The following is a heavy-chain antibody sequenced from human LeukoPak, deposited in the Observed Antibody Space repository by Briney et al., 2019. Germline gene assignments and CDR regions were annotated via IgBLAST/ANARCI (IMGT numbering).Heavy chain of an antibody. J-gene: IGHJ3*02. V-gene: IGHV3-23*01. CDR2: ISGSGVST. CDR1: GFTFSSYA. D-gene: IGHD1-26*01. Sequence: GGSLRLSCAASGFTFSSYAMSWVRQAPGKGLEWVSGISGSGVSTYCADSVEGRFTISRDNSKNTLFLQMNSLRAEDTAVYYCARDLGSSGLVGGFDIWGQGTMVIVS. CDR3: ARDLGSSGLVGGFDI.